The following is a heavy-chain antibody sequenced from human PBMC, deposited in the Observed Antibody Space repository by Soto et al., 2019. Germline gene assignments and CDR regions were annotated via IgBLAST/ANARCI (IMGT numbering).Heavy chain of an antibody. CDR3: ARDWEAAGPFDY. CDR2: ISAYNGNT. CDR1: GGTFTSYG. D-gene: IGHD6-13*01. V-gene: IGHV1-18*01. Sequence: ASVKVSCKTSGGTFTSYGISWVRQAPGQGLEWMGWISAYNGNTNYAQKLQGRVTMTTDTSTSTAYMELRSLRSDDTAVYYCARDWEAAGPFDYWGQGTLVTVSS. J-gene: IGHJ4*02.